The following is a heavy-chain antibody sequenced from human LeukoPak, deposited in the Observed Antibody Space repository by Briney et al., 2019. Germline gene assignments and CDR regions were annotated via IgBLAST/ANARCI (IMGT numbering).Heavy chain of an antibody. CDR1: GFTFSSYA. Sequence: GGSLRLSCAASGFTFSSYAMSWVRQAPGKGLEWVSTVSGTGSSTYYADSVRGRFTISRDNSKNTLYLQMNSLRAEDTATYYCAKGGTADLAYIDYWGQGALVTVSS. CDR3: AKGGTADLAYIDY. V-gene: IGHV3-23*01. J-gene: IGHJ4*02. CDR2: VSGTGSST. D-gene: IGHD1/OR15-1a*01.